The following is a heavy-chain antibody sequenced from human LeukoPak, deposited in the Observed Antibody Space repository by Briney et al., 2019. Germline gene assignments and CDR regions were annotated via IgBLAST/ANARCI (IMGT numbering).Heavy chain of an antibody. V-gene: IGHV3-30-3*01. CDR2: ISYDGSNK. Sequence: QSGGSLRLSCAASGFTFSSYAMHWVRQAPGKGLEWVAVISYDGSNKYYADSVKGRFTISRDNSKNTLYLQMNSLRAEDTAVYYCARGLEWLLPDQYYFDYWGQGTLVTVSS. CDR1: GFTFSSYA. D-gene: IGHD3-3*01. J-gene: IGHJ4*02. CDR3: ARGLEWLLPDQYYFDY.